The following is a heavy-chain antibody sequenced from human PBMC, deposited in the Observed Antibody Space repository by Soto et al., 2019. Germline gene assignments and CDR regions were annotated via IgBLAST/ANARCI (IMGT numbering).Heavy chain of an antibody. Sequence: GESLKISCKGSGYSFTSYWISWVRQMPGKGLKWMGRIDPSDSYTNYSPSFQGHVTISADKSISTAYLQWSSLKASDTAMYYCARQRFSSSFYYYYGMDVWGQGTTVTVSS. CDR1: GYSFTSYW. D-gene: IGHD6-6*01. J-gene: IGHJ6*02. V-gene: IGHV5-10-1*01. CDR2: IDPSDSYT. CDR3: ARQRFSSSFYYYYGMDV.